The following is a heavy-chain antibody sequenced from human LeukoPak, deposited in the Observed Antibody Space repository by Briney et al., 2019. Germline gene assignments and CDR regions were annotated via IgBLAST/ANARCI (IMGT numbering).Heavy chain of an antibody. CDR2: IIPIFGTT. Sequence: RASVKVSCKASGGTFNSYGINWVRQAPGQGLEWMGGIIPIFGTTNYAEKFQVRVTITADDSTSTAYMELSSLRSEDTAVYYCASLIAVAIDFDYWGQGTLVTVSS. CDR3: ASLIAVAIDFDY. D-gene: IGHD6-19*01. J-gene: IGHJ4*02. CDR1: GGTFNSYG. V-gene: IGHV1-69*13.